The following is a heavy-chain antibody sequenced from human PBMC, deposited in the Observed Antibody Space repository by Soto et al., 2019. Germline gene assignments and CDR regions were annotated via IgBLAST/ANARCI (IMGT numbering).Heavy chain of an antibody. CDR3: VVAAIANGAFDI. Sequence: PSQTLSLTCVISGDSVSSNSAAWNWIRQSPSRGLEWLGRTYYRSKWYNDYAVSVKSRITINPDTSKNQFSLQLNSVTPEDTAVYYCVVAAIANGAFDIWGQGKMVPVSS. CDR1: GDSVSSNSAA. J-gene: IGHJ3*02. V-gene: IGHV6-1*01. CDR2: TYYRSKWYN. D-gene: IGHD2-15*01.